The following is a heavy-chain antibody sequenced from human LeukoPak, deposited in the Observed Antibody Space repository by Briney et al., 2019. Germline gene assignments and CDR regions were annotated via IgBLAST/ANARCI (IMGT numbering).Heavy chain of an antibody. CDR2: ISWNSGSI. CDR1: GFTFDDYA. D-gene: IGHD3-9*01. CDR3: AAVLTGYHDY. V-gene: IGHV3-9*01. Sequence: GRSLRLSCAASGFTFDDYAMHWVRQAPGKGLEWVSGISWNSGSIGYADSVKGRFTISRDNSKNTLYLQMNSLRAEDTAVYYCAAVLTGYHDYWGQGTLLTVSS. J-gene: IGHJ4*02.